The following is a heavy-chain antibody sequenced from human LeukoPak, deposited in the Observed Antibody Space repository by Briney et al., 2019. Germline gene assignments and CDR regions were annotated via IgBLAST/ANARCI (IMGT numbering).Heavy chain of an antibody. V-gene: IGHV3-9*01. CDR3: AKSSGYYDPYYFDY. CDR1: GFTFADYA. D-gene: IGHD3-22*01. CDR2: ISWNSGSV. Sequence: PGRSLRLSCATSGFTFADYAIHWVRQGPGKGLEWVSGISWNSGSVGYADSVKGRFTISRDNAKNSLFLEMNSLRAEDTALYYCAKSSGYYDPYYFDYWGQGTLVTVS. J-gene: IGHJ4*02.